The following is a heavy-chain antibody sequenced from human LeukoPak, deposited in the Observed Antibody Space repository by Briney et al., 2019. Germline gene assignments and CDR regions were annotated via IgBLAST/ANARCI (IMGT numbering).Heavy chain of an antibody. CDR3: ARELPPVVTYYFDY. V-gene: IGHV3-30-3*01. J-gene: IGHJ4*02. CDR2: ISYDGSNE. D-gene: IGHD3-22*01. CDR1: GFTFSGYA. Sequence: GGSLRLSCAASGFTFSGYAMHWVRQAPGKGLEWVAVISYDGSNEYYADSVKGRFTISRDNSKNTLYLQMNSLSVEDTAVYYCARELPPVVTYYFDYWGQGTLVTVSS.